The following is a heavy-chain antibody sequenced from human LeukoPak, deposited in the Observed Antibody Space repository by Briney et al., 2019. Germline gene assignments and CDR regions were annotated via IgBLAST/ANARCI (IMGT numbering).Heavy chain of an antibody. CDR1: GFTFSSYE. CDR2: ISSSDNTI. J-gene: IGHJ4*02. Sequence: PGGSLRLSCAASGFTFSSYEMNWVRQAPGRGLEWVSYISSSDNTIYYADSVKGRFTISRDNTKNSLFLQMNSLRAEDTAVYYCARALRYSDWLYPWTFDYWGQGTLVTVSS. V-gene: IGHV3-48*03. CDR3: ARALRYSDWLYPWTFDY. D-gene: IGHD3-9*01.